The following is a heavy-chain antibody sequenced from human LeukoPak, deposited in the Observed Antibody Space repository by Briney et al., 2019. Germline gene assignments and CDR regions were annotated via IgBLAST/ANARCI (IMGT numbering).Heavy chain of an antibody. Sequence: ASVKVSCKASGYIFSSYAMHWVRQAPGLRLEWMGWINVGNGNTKYSQKFQGGVTITRDTSASTAYMEVSSLRSEDTAVYYCARELLRSDGFDYWGQGTLVTVSS. CDR1: GYIFSSYA. CDR2: INVGNGNT. D-gene: IGHD1-26*01. J-gene: IGHJ4*02. V-gene: IGHV1-3*01. CDR3: ARELLRSDGFDY.